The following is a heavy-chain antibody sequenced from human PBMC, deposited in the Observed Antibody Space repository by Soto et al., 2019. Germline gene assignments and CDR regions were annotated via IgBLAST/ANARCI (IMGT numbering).Heavy chain of an antibody. D-gene: IGHD3-10*01. CDR1: GFTFSNYA. CDR3: AKDLTSMVRVVLPSP. V-gene: IGHV3-23*01. J-gene: IGHJ5*02. Sequence: EVQLLQSGGGWVQPGGSLRLSCAASGFTFSNYAMAWVRQTPGKGLEWVSSISGSGVITYYADSVQGRFTISRDNSNNTLSVQMNSLRVVDTAIYYCAKDLTSMVRVVLPSPWGQGILVTVSS. CDR2: ISGSGVIT.